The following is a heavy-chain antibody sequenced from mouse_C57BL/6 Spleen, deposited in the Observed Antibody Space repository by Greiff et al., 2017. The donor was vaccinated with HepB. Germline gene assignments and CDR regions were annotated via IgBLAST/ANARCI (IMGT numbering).Heavy chain of an antibody. CDR1: GYTFTSYW. CDR3: ARWHYRYFDV. Sequence: QVQLQQPGAELVMPGASVKLSCKASGYTFTSYWMHWVKQRPGQGLEWIGEIDPSDSYTNYNQKFKGKSTLTVDKSSSTAYIQLSSLTSEDSAVYYCARWHYRYFDVWGTGTTVTVSS. V-gene: IGHV1-69*01. CDR2: IDPSDSYT. J-gene: IGHJ1*03.